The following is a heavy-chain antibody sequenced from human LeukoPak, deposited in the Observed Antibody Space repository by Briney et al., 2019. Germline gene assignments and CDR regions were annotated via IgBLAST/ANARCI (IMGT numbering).Heavy chain of an antibody. CDR3: ARADSTMVVWYFDY. CDR2: IIDSGKTV. Sequence: PSETLSLTCTVSGGSISSYYWSWIRQPPGKGLEWIAYIIDSGKTVYYADSVKGRFTISRDNAKNSLYLQMNSLRAEDTAVYYCARADSTMVVWYFDYWGQGALVTVSS. CDR1: GGSISSYY. J-gene: IGHJ4*02. V-gene: IGHV3-11*04. D-gene: IGHD4/OR15-4a*01.